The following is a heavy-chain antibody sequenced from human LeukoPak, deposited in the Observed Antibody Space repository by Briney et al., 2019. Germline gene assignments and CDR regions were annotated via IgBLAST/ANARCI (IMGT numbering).Heavy chain of an antibody. CDR3: AREAWIQLRAGPFDY. CDR2: INIDGTTT. D-gene: IGHD5-18*01. V-gene: IGHV3-74*01. CDR1: GFTISSYR. Sequence: PGGSLRLSCEASGFTISSYRIHWVRQAPGKGLVWVSRINIDGTTTTYADSVKGRFTISRDNAKNTVYLQMNSLWAEDTAVYYCAREAWIQLRAGPFDYWGQGTLVTVSP. J-gene: IGHJ4*02.